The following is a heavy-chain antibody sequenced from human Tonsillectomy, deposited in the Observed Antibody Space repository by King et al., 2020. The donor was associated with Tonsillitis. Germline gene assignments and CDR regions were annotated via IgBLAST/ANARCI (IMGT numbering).Heavy chain of an antibody. D-gene: IGHD5/OR15-5a*01. J-gene: IGHJ5*02. V-gene: IGHV1-18*04. CDR3: AVYEYVDSLSEGYHH. Sequence: QLVQSGAEVKKPGASVKVSCKASGYTFTSYGISWVRQAPGQGLEWMGGISAYNGNTNYAQKLQGRVTMTTDTSTSTAYMELRSLRADDTAVYYCAVYEYVDSLSEGYHHWGQAALVTASS. CDR1: GYTFTSYG. CDR2: ISAYNGNT.